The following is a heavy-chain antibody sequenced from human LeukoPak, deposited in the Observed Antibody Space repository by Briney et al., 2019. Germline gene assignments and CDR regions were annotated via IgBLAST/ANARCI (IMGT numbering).Heavy chain of an antibody. Sequence: GGSLRLSCAASGFTFSAYWMNWVRQGPGKGLVWVARVDTDGSTVNYADSVRGRFTISRDNAKNSLYLQMNSLRAEDTALYYCAREGITAGGDYWGQGTLVTVSS. CDR3: AREGITAGGDY. CDR2: VDTDGSTV. CDR1: GFTFSAYW. J-gene: IGHJ4*02. V-gene: IGHV3-74*01. D-gene: IGHD6-13*01.